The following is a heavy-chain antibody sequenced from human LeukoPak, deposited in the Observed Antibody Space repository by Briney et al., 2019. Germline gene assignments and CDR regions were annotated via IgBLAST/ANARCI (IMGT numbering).Heavy chain of an antibody. CDR2: IRSKANSYAT. Sequence: AGESLRLSCAAPGFTFSGSAMHWVRQASGKGREWVGRIRSKANSYATAYAASVKGRFTISRDDSKNTAYLQMNSLNTEDTAVYYCTSRGTVLAAAGTQTSNYWGQGTLVTVSS. D-gene: IGHD6-13*01. CDR3: TSRGTVLAAAGTQTSNY. CDR1: GFTFSGSA. V-gene: IGHV3-73*01. J-gene: IGHJ4*02.